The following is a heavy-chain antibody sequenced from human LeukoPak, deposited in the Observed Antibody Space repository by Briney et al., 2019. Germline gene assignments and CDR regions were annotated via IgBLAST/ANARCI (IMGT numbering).Heavy chain of an antibody. CDR1: GFTFSNYA. CDR2: ISSNGGST. J-gene: IGHJ5*02. CDR3: ASGRSGFLEGNWFDP. D-gene: IGHD3-3*01. Sequence: PGGSLRLSCAASGFTFSNYAMQWVRQAPGKGLEYVSAISSNGGSTYYANSVKGRFTISRDNSKNTLYLQMGSLRAEDMAVYYCASGRSGFLEGNWFDPWGQGTLVTVSS. V-gene: IGHV3-64*01.